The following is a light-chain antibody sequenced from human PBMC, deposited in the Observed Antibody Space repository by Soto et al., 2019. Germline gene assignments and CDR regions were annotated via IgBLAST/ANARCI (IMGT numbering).Light chain of an antibody. CDR2: AAY. J-gene: IGKJ2*01. CDR3: QQYDAAPTLYT. V-gene: IGKV3-20*01. CDR1: QSVDSTY. Sequence: EIVLTQSPGTLSLSPGERATLSCRASQSVDSTYLAWYQQKPGQAPRLLIYAAYSSDAGISDRFSSSGSGTYLTLTISRLEPADFAVSYWQQYDAAPTLYTFGQGTKLEIK.